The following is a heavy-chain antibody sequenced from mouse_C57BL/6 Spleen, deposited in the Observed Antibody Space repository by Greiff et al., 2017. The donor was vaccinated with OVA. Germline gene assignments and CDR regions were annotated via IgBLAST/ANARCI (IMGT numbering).Heavy chain of an antibody. Sequence: EVKLEESGPELVKPGASVKMSCKASGYTFTDYNMHWVKQSHGKSLEWIGYINPNNGGTSYNQKFKGKATLTVNKSSSTAYMELRSLTSEDSAVYYCARDYDDPYWYFDVWGTGTTVTVSS. V-gene: IGHV1-22*01. CDR2: INPNNGGT. CDR1: GYTFTDYN. D-gene: IGHD2-4*01. J-gene: IGHJ1*03. CDR3: ARDYDDPYWYFDV.